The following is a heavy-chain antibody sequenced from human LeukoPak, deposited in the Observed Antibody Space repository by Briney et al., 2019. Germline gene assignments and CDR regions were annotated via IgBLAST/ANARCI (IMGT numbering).Heavy chain of an antibody. V-gene: IGHV3-23*01. CDR3: AKMLRSNCDY. Sequence: GGSLRLSCAASGFTFSSSSMNWVRQAPGKGLEWVSVITGGDGSTYYAGSVKGRFTISRDNSKNTLYLQMNSLRAEDTAVYYCAKMLRSNCDYWGQGTLVTVSS. J-gene: IGHJ4*02. D-gene: IGHD3-16*01. CDR1: GFTFSSSS. CDR2: ITGGDGST.